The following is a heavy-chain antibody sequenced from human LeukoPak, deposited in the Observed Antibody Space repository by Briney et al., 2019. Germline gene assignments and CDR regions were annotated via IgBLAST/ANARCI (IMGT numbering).Heavy chain of an antibody. V-gene: IGHV3-23*01. D-gene: IGHD3-3*01. CDR1: GFTFSSYA. CDR2: ISGSGGST. Sequence: GGSLRLSCAASGFTFSSYAMSWVRQAPGKGLEWVSAISGSGGSTYYADSVKGRFTISRDNSKNTLYLQMNSLRAEDTAVYYCAKGPGDYDFWSGYSITDYWGQGTLVTVSS. CDR3: AKGPGDYDFWSGYSITDY. J-gene: IGHJ4*02.